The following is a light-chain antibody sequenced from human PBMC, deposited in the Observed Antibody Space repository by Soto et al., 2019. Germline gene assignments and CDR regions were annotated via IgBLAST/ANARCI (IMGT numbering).Light chain of an antibody. CDR2: GTS. CDR3: QQSYSTPYT. V-gene: IGKV1-39*01. Sequence: DIPMTQSPSSLSASVGDRVTITCRASQTISSYLNWYQQKPGKAPNLMIYGTSTLQGGVPSRFSGSGSGTDFTLTISSLQPEDFATYYCQQSYSTPYTFGQGTKLEIK. J-gene: IGKJ2*01. CDR1: QTISSY.